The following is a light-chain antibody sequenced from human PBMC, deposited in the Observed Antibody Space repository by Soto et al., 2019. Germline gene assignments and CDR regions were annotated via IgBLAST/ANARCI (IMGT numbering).Light chain of an antibody. CDR1: QSDSSSY. V-gene: IGKV3-20*01. J-gene: IGKJ1*01. CDR3: QQYPGT. CDR2: GAS. Sequence: EIVLTQSPGTLSLSPGERATLSCRASQSDSSSYLAWYQQKPGQAPRLLIYGASSRATGIPDRFSGSGSGTDFTLTISRLEPEDFAVYYCQQYPGTFGQGTKVEIK.